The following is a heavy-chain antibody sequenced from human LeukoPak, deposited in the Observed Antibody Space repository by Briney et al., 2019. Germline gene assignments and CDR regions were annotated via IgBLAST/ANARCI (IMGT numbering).Heavy chain of an antibody. V-gene: IGHV1-18*04. CDR3: VRGGALTFGGLIVIPDY. CDR2: ISTYNGNT. Sequence: ASVKVSCKASGYTFTDYYIHWVRQAPGQGLEWMGWISTYNGNTNYAQKLQDRVTMTKDTSTSTAYMELRSLRSDDTAVYYCVRGGALTFGGLIVIPDYWGQGTLVTVSS. D-gene: IGHD3-16*02. CDR1: GYTFTDYY. J-gene: IGHJ4*02.